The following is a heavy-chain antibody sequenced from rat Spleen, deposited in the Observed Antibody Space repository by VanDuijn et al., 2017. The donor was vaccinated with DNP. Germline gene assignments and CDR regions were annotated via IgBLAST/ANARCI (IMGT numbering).Heavy chain of an antibody. CDR2: LSFDGSST. V-gene: IGHV5-29*01. CDR1: GFTFSKNA. CDR3: ARQDPFDY. Sequence: EVQLVESGGGLVQPGRSLKVSCVASGFTFSKNAMAWVRQAPTKGLEWVAALSFDGSSTYYRDSVKGRFTISRDNAKNTLYFQMDNLRSEDTATYYCARQDPFDYWGQGVMVTVSS. J-gene: IGHJ2*01.